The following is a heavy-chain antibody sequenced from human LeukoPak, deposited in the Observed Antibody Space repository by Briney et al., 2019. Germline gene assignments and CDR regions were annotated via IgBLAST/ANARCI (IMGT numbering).Heavy chain of an antibody. J-gene: IGHJ6*03. V-gene: IGHV3-7*03. CDR2: IKYDGTEK. CDR3: ARTYAPYYYYYYYMDV. Sequence: GGSLRLSCAVSGFTFSDYWMNWVRQAPGKGLEWVASIKYDGTEKSYVDSVKGRFTISRDNPRNSLYLQMSSLRSEDTAVYYCARTYAPYYYYYYYMDVWGKGTTVTVSS. CDR1: GFTFSDYW. D-gene: IGHD2-8*01.